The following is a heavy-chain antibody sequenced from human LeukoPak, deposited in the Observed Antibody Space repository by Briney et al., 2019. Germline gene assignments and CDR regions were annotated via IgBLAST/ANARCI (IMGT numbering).Heavy chain of an antibody. CDR1: GGSFSGYY. CDR2: THYSGST. Sequence: PSETLSLTCAVYGGSFSGYYWSWIRQPPGKGLEWIGYTHYSGSTNYNPSLKSRVTISGDTSENQFSLRLSSVTAADTAVYYCARQLYSNYNYFDYWGQGALVTVSS. CDR3: ARQLYSNYNYFDY. V-gene: IGHV4-59*08. D-gene: IGHD4-11*01. J-gene: IGHJ4*02.